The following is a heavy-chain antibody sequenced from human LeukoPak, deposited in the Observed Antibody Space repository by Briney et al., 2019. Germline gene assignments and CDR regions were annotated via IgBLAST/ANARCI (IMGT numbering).Heavy chain of an antibody. CDR3: VRSGHDYCWLDL. CDR2: IIAILDTA. CDR1: VGTFRYSS. V-gene: IGHV1-69*08. J-gene: IGHJ5*02. D-gene: IGHD5-12*01. Sequence: SVKVSFKAPVGTFRYSSISCVRHAPGQGLEWMGRIIAILDTAHYAQKFQGRFTITADKSTTTVYMELSSLRYDDTAVYYCVRSGHDYCWLDLWGQGTLVTVSS.